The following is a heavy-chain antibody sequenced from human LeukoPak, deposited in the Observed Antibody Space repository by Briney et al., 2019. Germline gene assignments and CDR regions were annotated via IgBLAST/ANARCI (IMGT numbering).Heavy chain of an antibody. CDR3: AEARGMWNGYFGFDY. CDR1: GFTFRSYS. CDR2: ISDSGGTT. Sequence: GGSLRLSCAASGFTFRSYSMSWVRQAPGKGLEWVSAISDSGGTTYYADSVKGRFTISRDNSKNTLYLQMNSLRTEDTAIYFCAEARGMWNGYFGFDYWGQGTLVTVSS. D-gene: IGHD3-3*01. V-gene: IGHV3-23*01. J-gene: IGHJ4*02.